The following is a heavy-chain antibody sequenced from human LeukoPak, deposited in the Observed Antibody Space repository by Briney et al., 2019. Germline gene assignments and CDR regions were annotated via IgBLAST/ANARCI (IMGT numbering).Heavy chain of an antibody. CDR3: ARQVVVVPAAKGLYYDFWSGLPVYWFDP. Sequence: SETLSLTCTVSGGSISSYYWSWIRQPAGKGLEWIGRIYTSGSTNYNPSLKSRVTMSVDTSKNQFSLKLSSVTAADTAVYYCARQVVVVPAAKGLYYDFWSGLPVYWFDPWGQGTLVTVSS. CDR1: GGSISSYY. D-gene: IGHD2-2*01. CDR2: IYTSGST. J-gene: IGHJ5*02. V-gene: IGHV4-4*07.